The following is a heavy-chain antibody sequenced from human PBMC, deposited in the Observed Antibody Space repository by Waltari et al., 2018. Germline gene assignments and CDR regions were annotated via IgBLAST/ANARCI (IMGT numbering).Heavy chain of an antibody. Sequence: EVQLLESGGGLVQPGGSVRLSCTASGFTFSRYAMSWVRQAPGKGLGWVSAISGSGGSTYYPDSVKGRFTISRDNSKNTLYLQMNSLRAEDTAIYYCAKDPNYDILTGYFDYWGQGTLVTVSS. CDR3: AKDPNYDILTGYFDY. CDR2: ISGSGGST. J-gene: IGHJ4*02. CDR1: GFTFSRYA. D-gene: IGHD3-9*01. V-gene: IGHV3-23*01.